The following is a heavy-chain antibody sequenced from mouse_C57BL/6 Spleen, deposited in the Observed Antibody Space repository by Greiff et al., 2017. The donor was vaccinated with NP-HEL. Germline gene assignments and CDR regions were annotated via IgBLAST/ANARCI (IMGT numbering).Heavy chain of an antibody. CDR1: GFTFSDYG. V-gene: IGHV5-17*01. CDR2: ISSGSSTI. Sequence: EVKVVESGGGLVKPGGSLKLSCAASGFTFSDYGMHWVRQAPEKGLEWVAYISSGSSTIYYADTVKGRFTISRDNAKNTLFLQMTSLRSEDTAMYYCARTGVRYWYFDVWGTGTTVTVSS. J-gene: IGHJ1*03. CDR3: ARTGVRYWYFDV.